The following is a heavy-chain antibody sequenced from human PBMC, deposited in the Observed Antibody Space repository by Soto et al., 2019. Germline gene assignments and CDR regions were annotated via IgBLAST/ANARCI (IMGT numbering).Heavy chain of an antibody. Sequence: PSETLSLTCTASGGSISSSSYYWNWIRQPPGKGLEWIGSVYYSGTTYYNPSLKRRVTISVDTYNQFSLKLSSVTAADTAFYYCARRPMVGPLAENEFDIWGQGTMVTVSS. D-gene: IGHD3-10*01. V-gene: IGHV4-39*01. CDR2: VYYSGTT. J-gene: IGHJ3*02. CDR1: GGSISSSSYY. CDR3: ARRPMVGPLAENEFDI.